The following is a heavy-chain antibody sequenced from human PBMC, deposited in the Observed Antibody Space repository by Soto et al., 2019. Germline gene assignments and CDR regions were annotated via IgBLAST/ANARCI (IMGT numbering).Heavy chain of an antibody. CDR1: GGSISSGGYY. V-gene: IGHV4-31*03. J-gene: IGHJ4*02. CDR2: IYYSGST. D-gene: IGHD2-15*01. Sequence: QVQLQESGPGLVKHSQTLSLTYTVSGGSISSGGYYWSWIRQHPGKGLEWIGYIYYSGSTYYNPSLKSRVTISVDTSKNQFSLKLSSVTAADTAVYYCARSRGYCSGGSCYPYYFDYWGQGTLVTVSS. CDR3: ARSRGYCSGGSCYPYYFDY.